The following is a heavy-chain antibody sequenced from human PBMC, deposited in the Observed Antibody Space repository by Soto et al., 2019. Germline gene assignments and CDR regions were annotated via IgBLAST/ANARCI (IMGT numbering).Heavy chain of an antibody. CDR3: ARIATTTLGGPIDY. V-gene: IGHV4-59*12. D-gene: IGHD4-4*01. CDR2: LYYGRSA. J-gene: IGHJ4*02. CDR1: GDSISSYY. Sequence: SETLSLTCAASGDSISSYYCMWIRQPPGKGLESIGYLYYGRSANYNPSLKSRVTLSVDTSTNQCSLKLSSVTAADTAVYYCARIATTTLGGPIDYWGRGTLVTVSS.